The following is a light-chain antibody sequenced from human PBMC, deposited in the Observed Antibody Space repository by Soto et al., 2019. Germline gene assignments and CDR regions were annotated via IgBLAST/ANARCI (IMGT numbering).Light chain of an antibody. V-gene: IGLV2-14*03. CDR3: VSYTSRTNLVV. Sequence: QSALIQPASVSGSPGQSITISCTGTHSDVGGFDYVSWFQQYPGRAPKLLIFDVRDRPSGVSNRFSGSKSGATASLTISGLPADDEADYYCVSYTSRTNLVVFGTGTKVTVL. J-gene: IGLJ2*01. CDR1: HSDVGGFDY. CDR2: DVR.